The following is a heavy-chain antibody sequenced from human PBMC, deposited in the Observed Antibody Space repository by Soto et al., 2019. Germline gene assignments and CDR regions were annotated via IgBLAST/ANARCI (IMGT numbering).Heavy chain of an antibody. CDR2: ISGGGDST. D-gene: IGHD1-26*01. Sequence: EVQLLESGGGLVQPGGSLRLSCGVFGFTFDSHAMNWVRQAPGRGLEWVSRISGGGDSTDYADSVKGRFTVSRDNSQNTLFLQMNSLRVDDTAIFYCARDTGTYRFDAFDIWGQGTMVTVSS. J-gene: IGHJ3*02. CDR1: GFTFDSHA. V-gene: IGHV3-23*01. CDR3: ARDTGTYRFDAFDI.